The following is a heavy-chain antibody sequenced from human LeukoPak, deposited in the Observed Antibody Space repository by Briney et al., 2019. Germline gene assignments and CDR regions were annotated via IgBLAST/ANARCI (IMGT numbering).Heavy chain of an antibody. CDR1: GFTFSSFA. J-gene: IGHJ1*01. D-gene: IGHD1-26*01. V-gene: IGHV3-23*01. Sequence: GRSLRLSCAASGFTFSSFAMSWVRQAPGKGLEWVSSVTGGGGTTYSADSVRGQFTISRDDSKNMLYLQMNSLRAEDTAVYSCAKHPEWGLQGFFQQWGQGTLVTVSS. CDR2: VTGGGGTT. CDR3: AKHPEWGLQGFFQQ.